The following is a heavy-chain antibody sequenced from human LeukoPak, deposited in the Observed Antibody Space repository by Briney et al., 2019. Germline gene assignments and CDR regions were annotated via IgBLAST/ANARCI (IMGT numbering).Heavy chain of an antibody. D-gene: IGHD1-26*01. V-gene: IGHV4-39*01. CDR1: GGSISGSSDY. J-gene: IGHJ4*02. Sequence: SETLSLTCIVSGGSISGSSDYWVWIRQPPGKGLEWIGSIYYTGSTYYNPSLKSRVTISVDTSKNQFSLKLSSVTAVDTAVFYCARRSGGYFDYWGQGALVTVSS. CDR3: ARRSGGYFDY. CDR2: IYYTGST.